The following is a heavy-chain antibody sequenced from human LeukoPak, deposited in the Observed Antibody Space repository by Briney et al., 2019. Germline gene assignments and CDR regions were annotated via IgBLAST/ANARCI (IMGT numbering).Heavy chain of an antibody. J-gene: IGHJ1*01. CDR3: ARNLGGWYQPGYFQH. D-gene: IGHD6-19*01. CDR2: IYSGGST. Sequence: GGSLRLSCAASGFTVSSNYMSWVRQAPGKGLEWVSVIYSGGSTYYADSVKGRFTISRDNSKNTLYLQMNSLRAEDTAVCYCARNLGGWYQPGYFQHWGQGTLVTVSS. V-gene: IGHV3-66*02. CDR1: GFTVSSNY.